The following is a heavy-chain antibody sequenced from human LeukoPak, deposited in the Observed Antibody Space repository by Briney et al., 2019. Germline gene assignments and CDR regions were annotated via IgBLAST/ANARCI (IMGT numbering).Heavy chain of an antibody. V-gene: IGHV4-4*02. CDR2: IYHSGST. D-gene: IGHD3-22*01. J-gene: IGHJ4*02. Sequence: SETLSLTCAVSGGSISSSNWWSWVRQPPGKGLGWIGEIYHSGSTNYNPSLKSRVTISVDKSKNQFSLKLSSVTAADTAVYYCARVAYYYDSSGYYYGLGYWGQGTLVTVSS. CDR1: GGSISSSNW. CDR3: ARVAYYYDSSGYYYGLGY.